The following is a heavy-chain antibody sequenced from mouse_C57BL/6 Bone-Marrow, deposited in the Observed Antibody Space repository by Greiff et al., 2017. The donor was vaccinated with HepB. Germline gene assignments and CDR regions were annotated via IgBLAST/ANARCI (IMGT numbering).Heavy chain of an antibody. CDR3: ARDRNYPYWYFDV. CDR2: IYPSDSET. D-gene: IGHD2-1*01. V-gene: IGHV1-61*01. Sequence: VQLQQPGAELVRPGSSVKLSCKASGYTFTSYWMYWVKQRPGQGLEWIGNIYPSDSETHYNQKFKDKATLTVDKSSSTAYMQLSSLTSEDSAVYYCARDRNYPYWYFDVWGTGTTVTVSS. J-gene: IGHJ1*03. CDR1: GYTFTSYW.